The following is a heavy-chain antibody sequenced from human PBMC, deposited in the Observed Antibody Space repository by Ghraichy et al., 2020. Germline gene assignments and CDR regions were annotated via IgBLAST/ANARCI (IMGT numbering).Heavy chain of an antibody. CDR2: IIPIFGTA. CDR3: ARHLWPTVSPGYYYYYLDV. Sequence: SVKVSCKASGGTFSSYAISWVRQAPGQGLEWMGGIIPIFGTANYAQKFQGRVTITADESTSTAYMELSSLRSEDTAVYYCARHLWPTVSPGYYYYYLDVWGHGTTPTVSS. CDR1: GGTFSSYA. V-gene: IGHV1-69*13. J-gene: IGHJ6*03. D-gene: IGHD4-17*01.